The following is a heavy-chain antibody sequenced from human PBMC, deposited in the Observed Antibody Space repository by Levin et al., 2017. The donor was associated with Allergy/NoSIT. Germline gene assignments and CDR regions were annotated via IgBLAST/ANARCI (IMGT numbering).Heavy chain of an antibody. V-gene: IGHV3-33*01. Sequence: SCAASGFTFSHYGMHWVRQAPGKGLEWVAIIWYDGDTKSYADSVKGRFTISRDNSENTLYLQLNSLRAEDSAVYYCARAPYYFGSSDYYGYYYYGLDVWGQGTTVTVS. D-gene: IGHD3-22*01. J-gene: IGHJ6*02. CDR1: GFTFSHYG. CDR2: IWYDGDTK. CDR3: ARAPYYFGSSDYYGYYYYGLDV.